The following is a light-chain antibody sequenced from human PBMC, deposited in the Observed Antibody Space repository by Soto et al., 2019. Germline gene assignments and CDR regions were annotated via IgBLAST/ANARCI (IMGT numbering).Light chain of an antibody. Sequence: QAVVTQEPSFSVSPGGTVTLTCGLSSGSVSTNSYPSWYLQTPGQAPRTLIYSTNTRSSGVPDRFSGSILGNKAALTITGAQADDESNYYCVLYMGRGIVVFGGGTKLTVL. CDR2: STN. CDR1: SGSVSTNSY. CDR3: VLYMGRGIVV. J-gene: IGLJ3*02. V-gene: IGLV8-61*01.